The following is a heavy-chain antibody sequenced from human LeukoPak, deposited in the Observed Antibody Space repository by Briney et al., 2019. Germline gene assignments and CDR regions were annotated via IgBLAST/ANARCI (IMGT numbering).Heavy chain of an antibody. CDR1: GSFSGYY. V-gene: IGHV4-34*01. J-gene: IGHJ4*02. Sequence: SETLSLTCAGGSFSGYYWSWIRQPPGKGLEWIGGISHSGITNYNPSLKSRVTISVDTSKNQFSLKLRSVTAADTAVYYCARGPRWLRTFDYWGQGTLVTVSS. CDR3: ARGPRWLRTFDY. CDR2: ISHSGIT. D-gene: IGHD5-12*01.